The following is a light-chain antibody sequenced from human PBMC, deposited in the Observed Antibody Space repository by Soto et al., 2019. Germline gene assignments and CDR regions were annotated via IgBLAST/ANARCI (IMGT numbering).Light chain of an antibody. CDR3: QQYHSAPWT. Sequence: DIVLTQSPDSLAVSLGERATINCKSSQSILYSSNNKDYLAWYQQKPGQPPKLLIYWASTRESGVPDRFSGSGSGTDFTLTISSLQAEDVAVYYCQQYHSAPWTFGQGTKVENK. V-gene: IGKV4-1*01. CDR2: WAS. CDR1: QSILYSSNNKDY. J-gene: IGKJ1*01.